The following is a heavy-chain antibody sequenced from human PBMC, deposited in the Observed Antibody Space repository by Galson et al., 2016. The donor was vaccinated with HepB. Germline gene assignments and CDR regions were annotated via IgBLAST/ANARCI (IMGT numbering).Heavy chain of an antibody. D-gene: IGHD3-10*01. J-gene: IGHJ1*01. V-gene: IGHV3-64D*06. CDR3: VRVIRATAGSDF. CDR1: GFTFSNYA. Sequence: SLRLSCAASGFTFSNYAMNWVRQAPGKGLEYVSGISNSGGTTYCADSVKGRFTISRDNSKNTLYLQMTSLRPEDTAVYYCVRVIRATAGSDFWGQGTLVTVSS. CDR2: ISNSGGTT.